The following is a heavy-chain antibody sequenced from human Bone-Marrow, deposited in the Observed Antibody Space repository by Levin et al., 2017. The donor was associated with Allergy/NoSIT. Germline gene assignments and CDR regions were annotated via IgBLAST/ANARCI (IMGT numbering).Heavy chain of an antibody. Sequence: GGSLRLSCKASGYTFTSYGISWVRQAPGQGLEWMGWISAYNGNTNYAQKLQGRVTMTTDTSTSTAYMELRSLRSDDTAVYYCAREGDYIWGSYRYDAFDIWGQGTMVTVSS. CDR1: GYTFTSYG. CDR3: AREGDYIWGSYRYDAFDI. V-gene: IGHV1-18*01. D-gene: IGHD3-16*02. J-gene: IGHJ3*02. CDR2: ISAYNGNT.